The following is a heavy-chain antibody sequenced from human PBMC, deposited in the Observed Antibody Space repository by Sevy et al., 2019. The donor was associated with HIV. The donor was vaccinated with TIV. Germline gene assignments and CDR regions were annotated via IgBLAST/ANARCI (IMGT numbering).Heavy chain of an antibody. CDR1: GGSFSSGNYY. D-gene: IGHD3-22*01. CDR3: ARVDRAYYDGSAFDF. CDR2: IYNSGST. V-gene: IGHV4-61*02. J-gene: IGHJ4*02. Sequence: SETLSLTCTVSGGSFSSGNYYWSWIRQPAGKGLEWIGRIYNSGSTDYNPSLKSRVTISVDTSKNQFSLRLSSVTAADTAVYYCARVDRAYYDGSAFDFWGQGTLVTVSS.